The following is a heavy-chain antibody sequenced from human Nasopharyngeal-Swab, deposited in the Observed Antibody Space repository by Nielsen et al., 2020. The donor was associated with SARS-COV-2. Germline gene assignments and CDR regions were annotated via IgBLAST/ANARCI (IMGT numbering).Heavy chain of an antibody. D-gene: IGHD1-26*01. CDR3: AWSVGSFYGQGAFDI. CDR1: GFTFGDYA. CDR2: IRSKTYGRAP. J-gene: IGHJ3*02. V-gene: IGHV3-49*01. Sequence: GGSLRLSCTTSGFTFGDYAMSWFRQAPGKGLEWVGFIRSKTYGRAPEYAASVKARFTISRDGAESIAYLQMNSLETEDTGVYYCAWSVGSFYGQGAFDIWGQGTMVTVSS.